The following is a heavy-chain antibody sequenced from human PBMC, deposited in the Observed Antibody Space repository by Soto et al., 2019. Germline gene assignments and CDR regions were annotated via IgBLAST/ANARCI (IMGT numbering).Heavy chain of an antibody. CDR3: ARVYSGYDGIDY. CDR2: IYYSGST. Sequence: SETLSLTCTVSGGSISSYYWSWIRQPPGKGLEWIGYIYYSGSTNYNPSLKSRVTISVDTSKNQFSLKLSSVTAADTAVYYCARVYSGYDGIDYWGQGTLVTVS. J-gene: IGHJ4*02. CDR1: GGSISSYY. D-gene: IGHD5-12*01. V-gene: IGHV4-59*01.